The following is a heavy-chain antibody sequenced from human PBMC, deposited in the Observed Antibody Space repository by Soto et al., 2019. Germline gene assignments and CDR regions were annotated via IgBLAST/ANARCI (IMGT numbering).Heavy chain of an antibody. V-gene: IGHV4-59*06. Sequence: SETLSLTCTVSDGSISSYYWSWIRQPPGKGLEWVGYIYYSGSTYYNPSLKSRVTISVDTSKNQFSLKLSSVTAADTAVYYCARLHGYCISSSCHGHYAMDVWGQGTTVTVSS. CDR3: ARLHGYCISSSCHGHYAMDV. J-gene: IGHJ6*02. D-gene: IGHD2-2*01. CDR1: DGSISSYY. CDR2: IYYSGST.